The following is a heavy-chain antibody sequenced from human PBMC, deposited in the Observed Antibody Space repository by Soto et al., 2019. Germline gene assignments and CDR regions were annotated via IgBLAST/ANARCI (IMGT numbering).Heavy chain of an antibody. D-gene: IGHD5-12*01. J-gene: IGHJ4*02. Sequence: EVQLVESGGGLVQPGRSLRLSCAASGFTFDDYAMHWVRQAPGKGLVWVSGISWNSGSIGYADSVKGRFTISRDNAKNSLYLQMNSLRAEDTALYYCAKDGSEYSAYFDYWGQGTLVTVSS. CDR2: ISWNSGSI. V-gene: IGHV3-9*01. CDR1: GFTFDDYA. CDR3: AKDGSEYSAYFDY.